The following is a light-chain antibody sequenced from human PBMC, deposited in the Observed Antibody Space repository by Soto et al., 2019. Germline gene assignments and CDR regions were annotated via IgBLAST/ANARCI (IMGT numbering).Light chain of an antibody. Sequence: DIQMTQSPSTLSASVGDRFTITCRSSLDIGNDVGWYQQKPGKDPKRLIYLPYSLQTGVPSRFSGSGSGTDFSLTISSLQPEDSATYFCLQHNSYPRTFGQGTKVDIK. J-gene: IGKJ1*01. CDR1: LDIGND. CDR2: LPY. CDR3: LQHNSYPRT. V-gene: IGKV1-17*01.